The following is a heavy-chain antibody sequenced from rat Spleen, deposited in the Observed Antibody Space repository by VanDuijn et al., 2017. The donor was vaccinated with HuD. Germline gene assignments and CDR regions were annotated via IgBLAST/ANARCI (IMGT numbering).Heavy chain of an antibody. J-gene: IGHJ2*01. Sequence: EVQLVESGGGLVQPGGSLKLSCVASGFTFSDYYMAWVRQAPKKGLEWVASISYEGSGTYYGDSVKGRFTISRDNAKNTLYLQMDSLRSEDTATYYCARRTTGLFDYWGQGVMVTVSS. V-gene: IGHV5-22*01. CDR2: ISYEGSGT. D-gene: IGHD4-1*01. CDR1: GFTFSDYY. CDR3: ARRTTGLFDY.